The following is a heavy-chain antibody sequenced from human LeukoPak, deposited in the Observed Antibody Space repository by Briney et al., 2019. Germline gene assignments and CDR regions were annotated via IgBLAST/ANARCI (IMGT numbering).Heavy chain of an antibody. J-gene: IGHJ4*02. CDR2: IYTSGST. D-gene: IGHD4-17*01. CDR3: ARVSVTEPHFDY. CDR1: GGSISSYY. V-gene: IGHV4-4*07. Sequence: SETLSLTRTVSGGSISSYYWSWIRQPAGQGLEWIGRIYTSGSTNYNPSLKSRVTMSVDTSKNQFSLKLSSVTAADTAVYYCARVSVTEPHFDYWSQGTLVTVSS.